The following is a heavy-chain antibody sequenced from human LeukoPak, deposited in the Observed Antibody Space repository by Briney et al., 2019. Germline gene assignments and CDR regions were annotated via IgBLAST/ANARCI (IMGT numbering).Heavy chain of an antibody. CDR2: IIPIFGTP. Sequence: ASVNVSCKASGDTFSGYAISWLRQAPGQGLEWMGGIIPIFGTPNYAQNFQGRVTITADESTSIVYMELSSLRSEDTAVYYCARHRDQRGPNFDYWGQGTLVTVSS. CDR1: GDTFSGYA. J-gene: IGHJ4*02. V-gene: IGHV1-69*13. CDR3: ARHRDQRGPNFDY.